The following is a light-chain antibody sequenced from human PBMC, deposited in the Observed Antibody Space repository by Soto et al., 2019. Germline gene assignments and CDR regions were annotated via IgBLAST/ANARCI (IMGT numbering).Light chain of an antibody. CDR2: GDA. Sequence: QAVVTQPPSVSGAPGQRVTISCSGSSSNIGADYNVNWYQQFPGKAPKLLIYGDANRPSGVPDRFSGSRSGTAASLTITWLQAEDEADYYCQSYDNSLSGLYVFGTGTKLTVL. CDR1: SSNIGADYN. J-gene: IGLJ1*01. V-gene: IGLV1-40*01. CDR3: QSYDNSLSGLYV.